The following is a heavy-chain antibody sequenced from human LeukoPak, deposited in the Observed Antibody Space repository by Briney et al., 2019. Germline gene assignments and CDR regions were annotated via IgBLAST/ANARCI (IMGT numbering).Heavy chain of an antibody. CDR3: ARDGGRNYDIPRGVFDY. CDR2: IWYDGSNK. D-gene: IGHD3-22*01. V-gene: IGHV3-33*01. CDR1: GFTFSSYG. Sequence: GRSLRLSCAASGFTFSSYGMHWVRQAPGKGLEWVAVIWYDGSNKYYADSVKGRFTISRDNSKNTLYLQMNSLRAEDTAVYYCARDGGRNYDIPRGVFDYWGQRTLVTVSS. J-gene: IGHJ4*02.